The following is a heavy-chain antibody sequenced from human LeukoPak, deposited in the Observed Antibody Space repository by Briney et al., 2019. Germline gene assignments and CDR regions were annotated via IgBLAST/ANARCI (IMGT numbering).Heavy chain of an antibody. CDR1: GYTFTGYY. D-gene: IGHD2-15*01. Sequence: ASVKVSCKASGYTFTGYYMHWVRQAPGHGLEWMGWINPNSGGTNYAQKFQGRVTMTRDTSISTAYMELSRLRSDDTAVYYCARDAGSCSGGSCYSYFDYWGQGTLVTVSS. V-gene: IGHV1-2*02. J-gene: IGHJ4*02. CDR2: INPNSGGT. CDR3: ARDAGSCSGGSCYSYFDY.